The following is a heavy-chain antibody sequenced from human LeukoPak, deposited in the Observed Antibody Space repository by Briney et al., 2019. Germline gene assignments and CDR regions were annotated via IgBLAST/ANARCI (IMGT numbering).Heavy chain of an antibody. J-gene: IGHJ4*02. CDR2: MSGSGGST. CDR3: AKGYSSGWYVPFDY. Sequence: PGGSLRLSCAASGFTFSIYGMSWVRQAPGRGLEWVSAMSGSGGSTYYADSVKGRFTISRDNSKNTLYLQMNSLRAEDTAVYYCAKGYSSGWYVPFDYWGQGTLVTVSS. CDR1: GFTFSIYG. V-gene: IGHV3-23*01. D-gene: IGHD6-19*01.